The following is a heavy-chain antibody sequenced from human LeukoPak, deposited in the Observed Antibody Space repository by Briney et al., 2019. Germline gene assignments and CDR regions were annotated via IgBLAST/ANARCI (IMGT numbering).Heavy chain of an antibody. J-gene: IGHJ4*02. V-gene: IGHV3-9*01. Sequence: SLRLSCAASGFTFDDYAMHWVRQAPGKGLEWVSDISWNSGSIGYADSVKGRFTISRDNAKNSLYLQMNSLRAEDTALYYCAKDNVGQWLHSPSFHYWGQGTLVTVSS. D-gene: IGHD6-19*01. CDR2: ISWNSGSI. CDR1: GFTFDDYA. CDR3: AKDNVGQWLHSPSFHY.